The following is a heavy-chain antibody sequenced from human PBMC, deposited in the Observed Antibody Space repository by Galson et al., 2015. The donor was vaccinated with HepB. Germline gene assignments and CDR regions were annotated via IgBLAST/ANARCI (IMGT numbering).Heavy chain of an antibody. V-gene: IGHV3-48*03. Sequence: SLRLSCAASGFTFSSYEMNWVRQAPGKGLEWVSYISKSGWTTYYADSVKGRFTISRDNAKNSLYLQMNRLRAEDTAVYYFAVDPGIAAAGTNVDYWGQGILVTVSS. CDR2: ISKSGWTT. D-gene: IGHD6-13*01. J-gene: IGHJ4*02. CDR3: AVDPGIAAAGTNVDY. CDR1: GFTFSSYE.